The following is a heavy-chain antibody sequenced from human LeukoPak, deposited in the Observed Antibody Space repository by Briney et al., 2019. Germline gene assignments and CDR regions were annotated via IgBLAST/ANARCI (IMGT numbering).Heavy chain of an antibody. D-gene: IGHD3-16*01. Sequence: PGGSLRLSCAASGFTFSDYYMSWIRQAPGKGLEWVSYISSSGSTIYYADSVKGRFTISRDNAKNSLYLQMNSLRAEDTAVYYCAKDPEGRGSTHYDYVWGTYSDDYWGQGTLVTVSS. J-gene: IGHJ4*02. CDR3: AKDPEGRGSTHYDYVWGTYSDDY. CDR2: ISSSGSTI. CDR1: GFTFSDYY. V-gene: IGHV3-11*01.